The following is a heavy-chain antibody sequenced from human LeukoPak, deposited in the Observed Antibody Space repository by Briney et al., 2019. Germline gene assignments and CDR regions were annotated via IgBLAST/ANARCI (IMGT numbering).Heavy chain of an antibody. Sequence: ASVKVSCKAAGYTFTGYYMFWVRQAPGQGLEWMGRINPNSGGTNYAQKFQGRVTMTRDTSISTAYMELSRLRSDDTTVYYCARGYCSGGSCYSVENWFDPWGQGTLVTVSS. CDR1: GYTFTGYY. J-gene: IGHJ5*02. CDR2: INPNSGGT. CDR3: ARGYCSGGSCYSVENWFDP. V-gene: IGHV1-2*06. D-gene: IGHD2-15*01.